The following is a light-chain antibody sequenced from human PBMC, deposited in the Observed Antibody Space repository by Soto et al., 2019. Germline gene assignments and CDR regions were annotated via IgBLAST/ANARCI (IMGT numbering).Light chain of an antibody. CDR1: QSVSRY. Sequence: EIVLTQSPATLSLSPGERATLSCRASQSVSRYLAWYQQKPGQAPRLLIYDASNRATGIPARFSGSRSGTGFILTISSLEAEDFAVYYCQQRSSWPPTFGQGTKLEIK. J-gene: IGKJ2*01. V-gene: IGKV3-11*01. CDR2: DAS. CDR3: QQRSSWPPT.